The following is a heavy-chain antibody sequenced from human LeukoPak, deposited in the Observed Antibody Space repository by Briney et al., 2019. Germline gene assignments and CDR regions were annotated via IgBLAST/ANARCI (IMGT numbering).Heavy chain of an antibody. CDR2: FDPENDER. Sequence: VKVSCKVSGHTLSELPMYWVRQAPGEGLEWMGGFDPENDERIYAQKFRGRVTMTEDTSINTAYMELSSLRSDDTAVYYCATEVTSIVPDYWGQGTLVTVSS. J-gene: IGHJ4*02. CDR1: GHTLSELP. CDR3: ATEVTSIVPDY. V-gene: IGHV1-24*01. D-gene: IGHD2-21*02.